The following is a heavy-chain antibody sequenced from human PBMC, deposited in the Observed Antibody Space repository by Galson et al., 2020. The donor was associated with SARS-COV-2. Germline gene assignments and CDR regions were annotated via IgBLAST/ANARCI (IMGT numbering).Heavy chain of an antibody. CDR1: GFTFSNYE. CDR3: ARLDAYGPGY. D-gene: IGHD2-21*01. V-gene: IGHV3-48*03. J-gene: IGHJ4*02. CDR2: ISSSGRTI. Sequence: TGRSLRLSCAASGFTFSNYEMNWVRQAPGKGLEWVSYISSSGRTIHYADSVKGRFTISRDNAKSSQSLQMNSLRAEDTAVYYCARLDAYGPGYWGQGTLVTVSS.